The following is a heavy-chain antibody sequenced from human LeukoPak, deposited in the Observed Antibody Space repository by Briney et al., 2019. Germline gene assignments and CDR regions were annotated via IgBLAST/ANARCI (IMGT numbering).Heavy chain of an antibody. D-gene: IGHD3-10*01. CDR2: VKSRSAGETT. J-gene: IGHJ4*02. CDR3: TLIQGWGSGSYYRDF. V-gene: IGHV3-15*01. CDR1: GFSISNDW. Sequence: GGSLRLSCAASGFSISNDWMSWVRQAPGKGLEWVARVKSRSAGETTDYAAPVKGRFTISRDNSKNTLYLQMNSLKTEDTAVYYCTLIQGWGSGSYYRDFWGQGTLVTVSS.